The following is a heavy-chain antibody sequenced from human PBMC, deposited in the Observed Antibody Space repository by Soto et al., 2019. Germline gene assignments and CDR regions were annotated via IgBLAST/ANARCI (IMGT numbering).Heavy chain of an antibody. D-gene: IGHD2-2*01. J-gene: IGHJ5*01. CDR1: GYTSADFC. CDR3: VRNQKYFRVNGNWFDS. V-gene: IGHV1-18*04. Sequence: GASVKVSCKASGYTSADFCISWVRRAPGQGLEWMGWVSGNNGASNPAPKVQGRITMTLDTSTGVSYMALRSLRSDDTAIYYCVRNQKYFRVNGNWFDSWGQGTLVTVSS. CDR2: VSGNNGAS.